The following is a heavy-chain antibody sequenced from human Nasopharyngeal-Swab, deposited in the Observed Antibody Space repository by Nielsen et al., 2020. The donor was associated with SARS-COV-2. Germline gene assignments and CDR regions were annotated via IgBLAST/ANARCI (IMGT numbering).Heavy chain of an antibody. CDR2: IYSGGST. V-gene: IGHV3-53*01. D-gene: IGHD1-26*01. CDR3: ARDRRTSIVGATLHFDY. Sequence: GESLKISCAASGFTVSSNYMSWVRQAPGKGLEWVSVIYSGGSTYYADSVKGRFTISRDNSKNTLYLQMNSLRAEDTAVYYCARDRRTSIVGATLHFDYWGQGTLVTVSS. J-gene: IGHJ4*02. CDR1: GFTVSSNY.